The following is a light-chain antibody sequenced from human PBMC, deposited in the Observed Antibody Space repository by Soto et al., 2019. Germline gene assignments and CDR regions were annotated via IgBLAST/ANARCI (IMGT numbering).Light chain of an antibody. Sequence: TQPASLSGAPGQAITISWTGTRSVVGSYNYVSWYQQDPGKAPKLIFYDVSNRPSGVSDRFSVSKSGNTASLTISNLQAEDEAAYYCSSYTNSGTYVFGTGTKVTVL. CDR2: DVS. CDR3: SSYTNSGTYV. CDR1: RSVVGSYNY. V-gene: IGLV2-14*01. J-gene: IGLJ1*01.